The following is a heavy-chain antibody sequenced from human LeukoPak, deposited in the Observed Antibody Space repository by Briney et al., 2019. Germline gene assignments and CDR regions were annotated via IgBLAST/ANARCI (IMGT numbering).Heavy chain of an antibody. V-gene: IGHV5-51*01. Sequence: GESLKISCKGSGYSFTSYWIGWVRQMPGKGLEWMGIIYPGDSDTRYSPSFQGQVTISADKSISTAYLQWSSLKASDTAMYYCARDYSYSSGWSTHFDYWGQGTLVTVSS. CDR2: IYPGDSDT. D-gene: IGHD6-19*01. CDR3: ARDYSYSSGWSTHFDY. J-gene: IGHJ4*02. CDR1: GYSFTSYW.